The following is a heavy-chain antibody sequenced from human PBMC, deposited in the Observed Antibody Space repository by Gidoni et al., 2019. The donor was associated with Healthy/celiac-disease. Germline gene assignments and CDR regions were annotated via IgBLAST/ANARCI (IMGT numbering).Heavy chain of an antibody. Sequence: QVQLVESGGGVVLPGRSLRLSCAASGFTFSSYAMHWVRQAPGKGLEWVAVISYDGSNKYYADSVKGRFTISRDKSKNTLYLQMNSLRAEDTAVYYCAREAGLPDYWGQGTLVTVSS. CDR2: ISYDGSNK. CDR1: GFTFSSYA. V-gene: IGHV3-30-3*01. J-gene: IGHJ4*02. CDR3: AREAGLPDY. D-gene: IGHD4-17*01.